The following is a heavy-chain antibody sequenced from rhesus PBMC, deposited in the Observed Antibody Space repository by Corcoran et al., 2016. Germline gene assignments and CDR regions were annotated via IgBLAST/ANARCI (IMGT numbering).Heavy chain of an antibody. J-gene: IGHJ6*01. V-gene: IGHV4-93*01. CDR3: ARSPYSSWGGYGLDS. CDR2: IYGKWGRI. Sequence: QVTLQESGPAMVKPSETLSLTCAVSGDSISSGYWWTWIRQSPGKGLEWTGGIYGKWGRIEYNPSLMSGVTVSKDTYQNQLSLKLSSVTAADIAVYYCARSPYSSWGGYGLDSWGQGVVVTVSS. CDR1: GDSISSGYW. D-gene: IGHD6-13*01.